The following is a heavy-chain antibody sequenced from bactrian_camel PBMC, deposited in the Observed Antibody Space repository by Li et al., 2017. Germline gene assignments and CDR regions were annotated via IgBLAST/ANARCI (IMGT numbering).Heavy chain of an antibody. CDR2: IFTAGDTT. Sequence: VQLVESGGGSVQAGGSLRLSCATSFDPYRSYCMGWFRQAPGKEREGLTYIFTAGDTTWYAESVKGRFTISEDTAKNTLYLQMNSLKPDDTAVYYCASDRLNWGVCLQATASRPQLLSFWGQGTQVTVS. V-gene: IGHV3S35*01. D-gene: IGHD4*01. CDR3: ASDRLNWGVCLQATASRPQLLSF. CDR1: FDPYRSYC. J-gene: IGHJ6*01.